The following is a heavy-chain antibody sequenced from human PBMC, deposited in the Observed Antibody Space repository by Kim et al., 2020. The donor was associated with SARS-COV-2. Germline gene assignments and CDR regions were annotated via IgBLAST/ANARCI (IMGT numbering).Heavy chain of an antibody. D-gene: IGHD3-22*01. CDR2: INHSGST. CDR3: ARGRFITMIVVNYYGMDV. CDR1: GGSFSGYY. V-gene: IGHV4-34*01. J-gene: IGHJ6*02. Sequence: SETLSLTCAVYGGSFSGYYWSWIRQPPGKGLEWIGEINHSGSTNYNPSPKSRVTISVDTSKNQFSMKLSSVTAADTAVYYCARGRFITMIVVNYYGMDVWGQGTTVTVSS.